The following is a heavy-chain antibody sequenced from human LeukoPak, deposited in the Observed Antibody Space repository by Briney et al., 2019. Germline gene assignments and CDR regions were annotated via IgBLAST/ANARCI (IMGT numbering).Heavy chain of an antibody. CDR3: AELGITMTGGV. V-gene: IGHV3-48*03. CDR2: ISSSGSTI. J-gene: IGHJ6*04. D-gene: IGHD3-10*02. Sequence: PGGSLRLSCAASGFTFSSYDMTWVRQAPGKGLEWVSYISSSGSTIYYADSVKGRFTISRDNAKNSLYLQMNSLRAEDTAVYYCAELGITMTGGVWGKGTTVTISS. CDR1: GFTFSSYD.